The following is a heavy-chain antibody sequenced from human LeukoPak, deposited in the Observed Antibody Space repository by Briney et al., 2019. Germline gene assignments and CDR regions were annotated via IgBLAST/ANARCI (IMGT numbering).Heavy chain of an antibody. V-gene: IGHV4-39*01. CDR1: GGSIRRSSYY. D-gene: IGHD5-24*01. J-gene: IGHJ3*02. CDR2: IYYDGSP. Sequence: SETLSLTCTASGGSIRRSSYYWGWIRQPPGKGLEWIGSIYYDGSPYYTPSLKSRVTISVDTSKNQFSLKVRSVTAADTAVYYCARQVLEMTAMYAFDIWGKGTIVTVSS. CDR3: ARQVLEMTAMYAFDI.